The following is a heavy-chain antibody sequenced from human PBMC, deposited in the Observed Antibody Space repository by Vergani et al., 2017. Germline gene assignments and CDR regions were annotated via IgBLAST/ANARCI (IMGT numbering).Heavy chain of an antibody. CDR2: ISPDGFST. J-gene: IGHJ4*02. D-gene: IGHD3-9*01. CDR1: GGTFSSYA. V-gene: IGHV1-69*05. CDR3: AREPPLTGFFDY. Sequence: QVQLVQSGAEVKKPGSSVKVSCKASGGTFSSYAISWVRQAPEQGLEWVGVISPDGFSTFYAQKFQGRVTITRDTSTSTVYVEVTSLRSDDTAVYYCAREPPLTGFFDYWGQGTLVIVSS.